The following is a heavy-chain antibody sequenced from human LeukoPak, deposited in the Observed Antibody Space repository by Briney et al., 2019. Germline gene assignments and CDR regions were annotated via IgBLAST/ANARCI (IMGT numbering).Heavy chain of an antibody. Sequence: SETLSLTCTVSGASITSYYWTWIRQPPGKGLEWIGYIHYSGSTNYNPSLKSRVTISVDTSKNQFSLKLSSVTAADTAVYYCARNFGSGSYYYYYYGMDVWGQGTTVTVSS. D-gene: IGHD3-10*01. V-gene: IGHV4-59*01. J-gene: IGHJ6*02. CDR1: GASITSYY. CDR2: IHYSGST. CDR3: ARNFGSGSYYYYYYGMDV.